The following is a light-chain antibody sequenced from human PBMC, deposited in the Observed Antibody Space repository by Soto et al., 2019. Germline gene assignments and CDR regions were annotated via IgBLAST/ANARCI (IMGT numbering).Light chain of an antibody. J-gene: IGLJ1*01. CDR3: SSYTTSGTQV. CDR2: DVI. V-gene: IGLV2-14*01. CDR1: SSDVGRYNH. Sequence: QSVLTQPASVSGSPGQSITISCTGTSSDVGRYNHVSWYQQHPDKAPKLMIYDVINRPSGVSNRFSGSKSGNTASLTISGLPAEDEADYYCSSYTTSGTQVFGTGTKVTVL.